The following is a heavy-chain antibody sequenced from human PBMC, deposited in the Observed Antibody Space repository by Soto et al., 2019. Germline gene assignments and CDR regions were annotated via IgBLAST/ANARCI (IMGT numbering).Heavy chain of an antibody. V-gene: IGHV4-59*01. CDR1: GGTINSYY. D-gene: IGHD3-3*01. Sequence: SETLCLTWTVSGGTINSYYWSWIRQPTGKGLEWIGYIYYSGSTNYNPSLKSRVTISVDTSKNQFSLKLSSVTAADTAVYYCARCFWSGYYNYYYYYMDVWGKGTTVTVSS. CDR3: ARCFWSGYYNYYYYYMDV. J-gene: IGHJ6*03. CDR2: IYYSGST.